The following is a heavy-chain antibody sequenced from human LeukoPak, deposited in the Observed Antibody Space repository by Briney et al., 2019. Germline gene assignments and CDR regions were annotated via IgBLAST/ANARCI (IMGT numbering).Heavy chain of an antibody. V-gene: IGHV4-34*01. J-gene: IGHJ5*02. D-gene: IGHD3-10*01. CDR1: GGSFSGYY. Sequence: PSETLSLTCAVYGGSFSGYYWSWIRQPPGKGLEWIGEINHSGSTNYNPSLKSRVTMSVDTPKNQFSLKLSSVTAADTAVYYCARDLRFGELFKGFDPWGQGTLVTVSS. CDR2: INHSGST. CDR3: ARDLRFGELFKGFDP.